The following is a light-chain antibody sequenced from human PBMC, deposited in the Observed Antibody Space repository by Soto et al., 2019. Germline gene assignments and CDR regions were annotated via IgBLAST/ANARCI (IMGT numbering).Light chain of an antibody. J-gene: IGKJ1*01. V-gene: IGKV3-20*01. CDR3: QQYGSSPQT. CDR2: GAS. Sequence: DIVLTQSPGTLSLSPGERATLSCRASQSVSSDSLAWYQHKLGQAPRLLIYGASTRATGIPDRFSGSGSGTDFTLTISRLEPEDFAVFYCQQYGSSPQTFGQGTKVDIK. CDR1: QSVSSDS.